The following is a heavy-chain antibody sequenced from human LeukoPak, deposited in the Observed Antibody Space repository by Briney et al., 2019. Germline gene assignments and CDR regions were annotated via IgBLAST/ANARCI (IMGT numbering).Heavy chain of an antibody. CDR1: GFTFSSYA. CDR3: AKDDRIQTRRYSYNY. V-gene: IGHV3-23*01. J-gene: IGHJ4*02. Sequence: GGSLRLSCAASGFTFSSYAMSWVRQAPGKGLEWVSDINGSGGSTYYADSVKGRFTISRDNSKNTLYLQMNSLRAEDTAVYYCAKDDRIQTRRYSYNYWGQGTLVTVSS. D-gene: IGHD5-18*01. CDR2: INGSGGST.